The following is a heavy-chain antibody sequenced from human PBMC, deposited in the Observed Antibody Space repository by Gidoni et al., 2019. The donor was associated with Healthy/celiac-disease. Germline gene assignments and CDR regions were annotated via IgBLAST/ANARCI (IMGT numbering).Heavy chain of an antibody. Sequence: QVQLVQSGAEVKKPGASVKVSCQPSGSTFTSYDINWVRQATGQGLEWMGWMNPNSGNKGYAQKFQGRVTMTRNTSISTAYMELSSLRSEDTAVYYCARSSVLLWFGGPQRTGWFDPWGQGTLVTVSS. J-gene: IGHJ5*02. CDR1: GSTFTSYD. CDR2: MNPNSGNK. CDR3: ARSSVLLWFGGPQRTGWFDP. V-gene: IGHV1-8*01. D-gene: IGHD3-10*01.